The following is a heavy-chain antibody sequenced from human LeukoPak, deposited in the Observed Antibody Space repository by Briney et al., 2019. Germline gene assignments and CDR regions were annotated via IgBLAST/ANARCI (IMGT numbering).Heavy chain of an antibody. D-gene: IGHD3-9*01. Sequence: GGSLRLSCAASGFTFSGYSMNWVRQAPGKGLEWVSSISASSSYIYYADSVKGRFTISRDNAKNSLYLQMNSLRAEDTAVYYCARYLILTGDYKDNDSWGQGTLVTVSS. V-gene: IGHV3-21*01. CDR3: ARYLILTGDYKDNDS. CDR2: ISASSSYI. J-gene: IGHJ4*02. CDR1: GFTFSGYS.